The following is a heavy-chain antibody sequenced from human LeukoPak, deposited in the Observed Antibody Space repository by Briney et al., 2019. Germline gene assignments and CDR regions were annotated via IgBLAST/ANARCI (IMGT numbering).Heavy chain of an antibody. CDR2: ITTDGSTT. V-gene: IGHV3-74*01. CDR3: VRDKEYYNGGKVTYYMDV. Sequence: GGSLRLSCAPSGFTLSCHWMHWVRQAPGKGLVWVSRITTDGSTTNYAGSVRGRFTISRDNAQNTLFLQMNSLRADDTAVYYCVRDKEYYNGGKVTYYMDVWGKGTTVTVSS. D-gene: IGHD2/OR15-2a*01. CDR1: GFTLSCHW. J-gene: IGHJ6*03.